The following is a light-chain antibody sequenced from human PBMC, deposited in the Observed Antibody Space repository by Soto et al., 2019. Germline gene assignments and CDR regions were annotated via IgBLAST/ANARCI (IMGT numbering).Light chain of an antibody. CDR3: CSYAGSSTLV. J-gene: IGLJ3*02. Sequence: QSALTQPASVSRSPGQSITISCTGTSSDVGSYNLVSWYQHHPGKAPKLMIYEGSKRPSGVSNRFSGSKSGNTASLTISGLQAEDEADYYCCSYAGSSTLVFGGGTKLTVL. CDR2: EGS. V-gene: IGLV2-23*01. CDR1: SSDVGSYNL.